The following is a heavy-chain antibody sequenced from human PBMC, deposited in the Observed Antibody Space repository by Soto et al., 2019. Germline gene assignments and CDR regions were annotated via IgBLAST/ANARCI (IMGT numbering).Heavy chain of an antibody. CDR1: GFTFSSYG. D-gene: IGHD5-18*01. V-gene: IGHV3-33*01. CDR2: IWYDGSNK. CDR3: ARDRADTAMVSVYYYYYMDV. Sequence: GGSLRLSCAASGFTFSSYGMHWVRQAPGKGLEWVAVIWYDGSNKYYADSVKGRFTISRDNSKNTLYLQMNSLRAEDTAVYYCARDRADTAMVSVYYYYYMDVWGKGTTVTVSS. J-gene: IGHJ6*03.